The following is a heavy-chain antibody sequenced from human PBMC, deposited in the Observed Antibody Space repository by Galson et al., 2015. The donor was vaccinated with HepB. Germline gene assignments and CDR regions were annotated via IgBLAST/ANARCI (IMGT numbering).Heavy chain of an antibody. Sequence: SLRLSCAASGFTFSYYSMNWVRQAPGKGLEWVPSISSSSSYIYYAESVKGRFTISRDNAKNSLYLQMNSLRAEDTAVYYCARDSRGANGKFDYWGQGTLVTVSS. V-gene: IGHV3-21*01. CDR2: ISSSSSYI. CDR1: GFTFSYYS. J-gene: IGHJ4*02. CDR3: ARDSRGANGKFDY. D-gene: IGHD1-26*01.